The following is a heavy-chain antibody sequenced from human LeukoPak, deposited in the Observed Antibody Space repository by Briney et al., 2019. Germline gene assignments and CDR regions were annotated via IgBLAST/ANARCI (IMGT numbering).Heavy chain of an antibody. J-gene: IGHJ4*02. V-gene: IGHV5-51*01. D-gene: IGHD4-17*01. Sequence: GESLKISCQSSGYSFTDYWIAWVRQTPGKGLEWMGIIYPGDSDTTYSPSFQGQVTISVDKSISTAYLLWSGLKASDTAMYYCARRLLDYGVEAFDYWGQGTLVTVSS. CDR1: GYSFTDYW. CDR2: IYPGDSDT. CDR3: ARRLLDYGVEAFDY.